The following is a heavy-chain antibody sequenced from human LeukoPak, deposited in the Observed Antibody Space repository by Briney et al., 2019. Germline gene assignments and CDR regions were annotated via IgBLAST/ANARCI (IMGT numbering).Heavy chain of an antibody. V-gene: IGHV3-30*18. CDR3: AKPPHPGVQLGPFDY. CDR1: GFTFSSYG. Sequence: GGSLRLSCAASGFTFSSYGMHWVRQAPGKGLEWVAVISYDGSNKYYADSVKGRSTISRDNSKNTLYLQMNSLRAEDTAVYYCAKPPHPGVQLGPFDYWGQGTLVTVSS. CDR2: ISYDGSNK. J-gene: IGHJ4*02. D-gene: IGHD5-18*01.